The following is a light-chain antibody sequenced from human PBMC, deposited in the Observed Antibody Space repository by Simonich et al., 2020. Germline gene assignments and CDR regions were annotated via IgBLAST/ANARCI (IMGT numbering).Light chain of an antibody. CDR3: MQSIQLPWT. V-gene: IGKV2D-29*01. J-gene: IGKJ1*01. CDR2: EVS. Sequence: DIVMTQTPLSLSVTPGQPASISCKSRQSLLHSNGKTYLYWYLKKPGQTPQLLIYEVSNRISGVPDRFSGSGSGTDFTLKISRVEAEDVGVYYCMQSIQLPWTFGQGTKVEIK. CDR1: QSLLHSNGKTY.